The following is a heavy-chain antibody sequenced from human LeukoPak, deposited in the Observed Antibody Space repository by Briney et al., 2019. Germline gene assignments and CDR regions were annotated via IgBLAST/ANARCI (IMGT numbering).Heavy chain of an antibody. J-gene: IGHJ4*02. CDR2: ISGSGGST. Sequence: GGSLRLSCAASGFTFSSYGMSWVRQAPGKGLEWVSAISGSGGSTYHADSVKGRFTISRDNSKNTLYLQMNSLRAEDTAVYYCVRGYDFWSGYRRGHYFDYWGQGTLVTVSS. CDR1: GFTFSSYG. V-gene: IGHV3-23*01. D-gene: IGHD3-3*01. CDR3: VRGYDFWSGYRRGHYFDY.